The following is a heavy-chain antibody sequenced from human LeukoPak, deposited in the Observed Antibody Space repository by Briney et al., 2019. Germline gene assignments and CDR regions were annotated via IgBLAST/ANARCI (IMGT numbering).Heavy chain of an antibody. J-gene: IGHJ3*02. CDR1: GYSFTSYW. CDR3: ARESEFDI. Sequence: GESLKISCKGSGYSFTSYWMSWVRQAPGKGLEWVANIKEDGSGEHYVDSVKGRFTISRDNAKNSLYLQMNSLRAEDTAVYYCARESEFDIWGQGTMATVSS. CDR2: IKEDGSGE. V-gene: IGHV3-7*04.